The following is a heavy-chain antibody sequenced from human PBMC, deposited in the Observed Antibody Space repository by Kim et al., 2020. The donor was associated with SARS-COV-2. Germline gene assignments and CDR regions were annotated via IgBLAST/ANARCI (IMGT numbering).Heavy chain of an antibody. V-gene: IGHV1-46*01. D-gene: IGHD5-12*01. CDR3: AVRSLATTYFDY. J-gene: IGHJ4*02. Sequence: SYAQKFQGRVTMTRDTSTSTVYMELSSLRSEDTAVYYCAVRSLATTYFDYWGQGTLVTVSS.